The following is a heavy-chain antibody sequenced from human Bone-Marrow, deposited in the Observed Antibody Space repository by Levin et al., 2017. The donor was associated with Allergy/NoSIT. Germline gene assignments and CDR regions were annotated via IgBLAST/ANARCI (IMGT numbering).Heavy chain of an antibody. CDR1: GSSFITHS. J-gene: IGHJ4*02. D-gene: IGHD3-16*01. V-gene: IGHV1-69*06. CDR2: IMPMFGTA. Sequence: VASVKVSCKTSGSSFITHSITWVRQAPGQGLEWMGRIMPMFGTANYGHKFQDRLTITADKATTTAYMELSSLTSEDTAMYYCGFGSYGPSDYWGQGTLITVSS. CDR3: GFGSYGPSDY.